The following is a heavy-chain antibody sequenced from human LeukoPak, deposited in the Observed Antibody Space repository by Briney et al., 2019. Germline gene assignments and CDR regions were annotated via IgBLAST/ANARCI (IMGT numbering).Heavy chain of an antibody. D-gene: IGHD5-12*01. J-gene: IGHJ4*02. Sequence: SETLSLTCTVSGGSISSSSYYWGWIRRPPGKGLEWIGSIYYSGSTYYNPSLKSRVTISVDTSKNQFSLKLSSVTAADTAVYYCARRGGYEYYFDYWGQGTLVTVSS. CDR1: GGSISSSSYY. V-gene: IGHV4-39*01. CDR2: IYYSGST. CDR3: ARRGGYEYYFDY.